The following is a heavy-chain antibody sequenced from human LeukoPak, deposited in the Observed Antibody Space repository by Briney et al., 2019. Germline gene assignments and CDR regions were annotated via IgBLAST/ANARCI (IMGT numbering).Heavy chain of an antibody. CDR3: GRDAVLGSGSVDY. CDR1: GFTFTNHW. CDR2: IRPDGRET. D-gene: IGHD3-10*01. V-gene: IGHV3-74*01. Sequence: GGSLELSCAASGFTFTNHWMHWVRPAPGKGLGWVSRIRPDGRETNHADSVKGRFTISRDNAKNTLYLQMNSLGAEDTAVYYCGRDAVLGSGSVDYWGQRGLLTAPS. J-gene: IGHJ4*02.